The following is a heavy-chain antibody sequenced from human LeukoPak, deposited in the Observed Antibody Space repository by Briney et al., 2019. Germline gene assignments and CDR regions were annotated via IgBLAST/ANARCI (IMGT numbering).Heavy chain of an antibody. J-gene: IGHJ3*02. Sequence: PGGSLRLSCAASGFTVSSNYMSWVRQAPGKGLEWVSVIYSGGSTYYADSVKGRFTISRDNSKNTLYLQMNSLRAEDTAVYYCARSLPVPAGLTAFDIWGQGTMVTVSS. V-gene: IGHV3-66*02. CDR3: ARSLPVPAGLTAFDI. CDR2: IYSGGST. D-gene: IGHD2-2*01. CDR1: GFTVSSNY.